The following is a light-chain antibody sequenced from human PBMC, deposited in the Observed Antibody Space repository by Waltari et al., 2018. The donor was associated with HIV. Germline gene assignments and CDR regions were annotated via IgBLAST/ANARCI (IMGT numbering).Light chain of an antibody. Sequence: DIVMTQSPNSLAVSLGETATINCRSSQSVLYRPNNYLAWYQQKLGQPPRLIMYWASTRESGVPDRFSGSGSGADFTLTITNLQPEDVAVYYCQQYYGNLWTFGQGTKLEIK. CDR1: QSVLYRPNNY. CDR2: WAS. CDR3: QQYYGNLWT. V-gene: IGKV4-1*01. J-gene: IGKJ1*01.